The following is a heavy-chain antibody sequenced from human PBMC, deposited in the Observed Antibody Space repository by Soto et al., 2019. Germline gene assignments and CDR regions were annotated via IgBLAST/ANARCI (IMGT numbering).Heavy chain of an antibody. V-gene: IGHV3-30*18. CDR1: GFNFGAYG. D-gene: IGHD5-18*01. CDR2: ISHDGTKT. Sequence: GGSVRLSCEASGFNFGAYGMHWVRQAPGKGLEWVAVISHDGTKTYYSDSVKGRFTVSRDNSKNMLYVQMVSLRPDDTAVYSCAKDRRDGYTTCSRCYGVDVRGKGTTVTVSS. J-gene: IGHJ6*04. CDR3: AKDRRDGYTTCSRCYGVDV.